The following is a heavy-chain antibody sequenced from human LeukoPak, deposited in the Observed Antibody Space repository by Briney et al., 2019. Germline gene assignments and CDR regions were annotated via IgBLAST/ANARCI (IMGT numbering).Heavy chain of an antibody. CDR1: GFTFSSYS. CDR2: ISSSSYI. CDR3: ARDILIFGVVIYFDY. V-gene: IGHV3-21*01. D-gene: IGHD3-3*01. J-gene: IGHJ4*02. Sequence: KPGGSLRLSCAASGFTFSSYSMNWVRQAPGKGLEWVSSISSSSYIYYADSVKGRFTISRDNAKNSLYLQMNSLRAEDTAVYYCARDILIFGVVIYFDYWGQGTLVTVSS.